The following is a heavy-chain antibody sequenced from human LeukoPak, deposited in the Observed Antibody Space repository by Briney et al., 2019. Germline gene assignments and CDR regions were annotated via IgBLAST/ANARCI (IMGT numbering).Heavy chain of an antibody. CDR2: ITSSSSYI. CDR3: ARDGDTVLTRGYYYYMDV. J-gene: IGHJ6*03. CDR1: GFTFSSYT. D-gene: IGHD4-23*01. V-gene: IGHV3-21*01. Sequence: GGSLRLSCAASGFTFSSYTMNWVRQAPGKGPEWVSSITSSSSYIYYADSVKGRVTISRDNARNSLYLQMNSLRAEDTALYYCARDGDTVLTRGYYYYMDVWGKGTTVTVSS.